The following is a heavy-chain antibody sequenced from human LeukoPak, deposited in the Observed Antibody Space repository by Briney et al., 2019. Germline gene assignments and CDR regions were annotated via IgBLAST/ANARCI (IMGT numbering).Heavy chain of an antibody. CDR3: ARGGYCSGASCYSHWYFDL. CDR2: IYYRGST. CDR1: VGSLSSYY. Sequence: SGTLSLTCTVSVGSLSSYYWSWIRQPPGKGVEYIWHIYYRGSTTYNPSFKSRVTISVATPKNLFSLQLSSVTAADAAMYYCARGGYCSGASCYSHWYFDLWGRGTLVTVSS. D-gene: IGHD2-15*01. V-gene: IGHV4-59*08. J-gene: IGHJ2*01.